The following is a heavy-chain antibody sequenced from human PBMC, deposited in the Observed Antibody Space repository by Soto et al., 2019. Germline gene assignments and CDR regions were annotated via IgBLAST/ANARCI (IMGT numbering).Heavy chain of an antibody. CDR3: ARMYSSGSGSFHP. J-gene: IGHJ5*02. CDR1: GYSITAGGYY. V-gene: IGHV4-31*03. D-gene: IGHD6-19*01. CDR2: FYSSGSI. Sequence: LQESGPGLVKPSQTLSLTCFVSGYSITAGGYYWSWIRHHPGKGLEWIGSFYSSGSIIYNPSLRSRVSISGDTSSNQFSTSLTSVTAVDTARYYCARMYSSGSGSFHPWGQGTLVTVSS.